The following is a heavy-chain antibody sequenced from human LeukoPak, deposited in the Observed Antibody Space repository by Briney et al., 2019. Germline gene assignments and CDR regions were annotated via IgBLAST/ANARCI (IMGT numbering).Heavy chain of an antibody. CDR1: GFTFSSHW. CDR2: IDQGGGQR. J-gene: IGHJ3*02. Sequence: PGGSLRLSCAASGFTFSSHWISWLRQAPGKGLEWVANIDQGGGQRYYLGSVQGRFTISRDNTKNSLYLQMNSLRPEDTAVYFCARAIDHGFDNWGQGTMVTVSS. V-gene: IGHV3-7*01. CDR3: ARAIDHGFDN.